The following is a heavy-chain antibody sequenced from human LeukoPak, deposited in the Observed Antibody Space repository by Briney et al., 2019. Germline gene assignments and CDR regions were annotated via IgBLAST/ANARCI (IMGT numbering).Heavy chain of an antibody. CDR1: GGTFSSYA. D-gene: IGHD4-23*01. J-gene: IGHJ4*02. CDR3: ARDPHYGGNSPYFFDY. Sequence: SVQVSCKASGGTFSSYAISWVRQAPGQGLEWMGRIIPIFGTANYAQKFQGRVTITTDESTSTAYMELSSLRSEDTAVYYCARDPHYGGNSPYFFDYWGQGTLVTVSS. CDR2: IIPIFGTA. V-gene: IGHV1-69*05.